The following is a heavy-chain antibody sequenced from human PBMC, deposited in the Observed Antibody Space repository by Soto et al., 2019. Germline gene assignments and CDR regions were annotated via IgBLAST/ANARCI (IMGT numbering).Heavy chain of an antibody. V-gene: IGHV4-34*01. CDR3: ASGGYYYYYGMDV. J-gene: IGHJ6*02. CDR1: GGSFSGYY. Sequence: SETLSLTCAVYGGSFSGYYWSWIPQPPGKGLEWIGEINHSGSTNYNPSLKSRVTISVDTSKNQFSLKLSSVTAADTAVYYCASGGYYYYYGMDVWGQGTTVTVSS. CDR2: INHSGST.